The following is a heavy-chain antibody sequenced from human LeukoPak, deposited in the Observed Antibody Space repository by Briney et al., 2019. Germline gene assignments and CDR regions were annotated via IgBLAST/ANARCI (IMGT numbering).Heavy chain of an antibody. Sequence: EASVKVSCKASGGTFSSYAISWVRQAPGQGLEWMGRLIPILGIANYAQKFQGRVTITADKSTSTAYMELSSLRSEDTAVYYCAGFYDSSGYYRKSFDYWGQGTLVTVSS. V-gene: IGHV1-69*04. CDR1: GGTFSSYA. CDR3: AGFYDSSGYYRKSFDY. J-gene: IGHJ4*02. CDR2: LIPILGIA. D-gene: IGHD3-22*01.